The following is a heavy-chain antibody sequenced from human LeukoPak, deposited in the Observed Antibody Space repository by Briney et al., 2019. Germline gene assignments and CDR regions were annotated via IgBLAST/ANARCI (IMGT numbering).Heavy chain of an antibody. CDR1: GYTFTGYY. D-gene: IGHD2-2*01. Sequence: GASVKVSCKASGYTFTGYYMHWVRQAPGQGLEWMGWINPNSGGTSYAQKFQGRVTMTRDTSISTAYMELSRLRSDDTAVYYCAFIGRYCSSTSCSFDYWGQGTLVTVSS. J-gene: IGHJ4*02. CDR2: INPNSGGT. CDR3: AFIGRYCSSTSCSFDY. V-gene: IGHV1-2*02.